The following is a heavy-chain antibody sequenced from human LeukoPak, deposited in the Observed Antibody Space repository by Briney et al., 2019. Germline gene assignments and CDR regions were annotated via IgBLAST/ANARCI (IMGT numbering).Heavy chain of an antibody. J-gene: IGHJ4*02. V-gene: IGHV1-24*01. Sequence: ASVKVFCKVSGYTLTELSMHWVRQAPGKGLEWMGGFDPEDGETIYAQKFQGRVTMTEDTSTDTAYMELSSLRSEDTAVYYCATDSFWGCSSTSCYSHWGQGTLVTVSS. CDR2: FDPEDGET. CDR1: GYTLTELS. D-gene: IGHD2-2*01. CDR3: ATDSFWGCSSTSCYSH.